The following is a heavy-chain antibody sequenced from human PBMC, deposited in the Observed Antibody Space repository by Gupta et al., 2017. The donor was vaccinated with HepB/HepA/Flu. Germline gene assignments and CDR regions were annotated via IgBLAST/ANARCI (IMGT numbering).Heavy chain of an antibody. CDR2: INPNGGGT. CDR3: ARGDRPVVPGAQAGGLDY. V-gene: IGHV1-46*04. Sequence: QVQLVQSGAEVEKPGASVRVSCRAVGYTFIDYYMHWVRQAPGQGLEWMGVINPNGGGTTYAKKLRGRVTMTRDTFTSTVYMELSSLRSEETAMYDCARGDRPVVPGAQAGGLDYWGQGTLVTVSS. J-gene: IGHJ4*02. D-gene: IGHD2-2*01. CDR1: GYTFIDYY.